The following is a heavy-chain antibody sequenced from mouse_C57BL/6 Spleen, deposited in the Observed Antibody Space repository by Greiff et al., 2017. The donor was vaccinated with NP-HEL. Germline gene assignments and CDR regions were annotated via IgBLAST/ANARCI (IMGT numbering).Heavy chain of an antibody. Sequence: VQLQQSGAELVRPGASVKLSCKASGYTFTDYYINWVKQRPGQGLEWIARIYPGSGNTYYNEKFKGKATLTAETSSSTAYMQLSSLTSEDSAVYFCARGYYGSSPGYFDVWGTGTTVTVSS. CDR3: ARGYYGSSPGYFDV. CDR2: IYPGSGNT. CDR1: GYTFTDYY. V-gene: IGHV1-76*01. D-gene: IGHD1-1*01. J-gene: IGHJ1*03.